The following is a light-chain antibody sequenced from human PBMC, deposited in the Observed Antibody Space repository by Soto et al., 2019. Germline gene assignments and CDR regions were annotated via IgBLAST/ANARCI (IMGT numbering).Light chain of an antibody. Sequence: SSELTQPPSVSVSPGQTASITCSGDKLGDKYACWYQQKPGQSPVLVIYQDSKRPSGIPERFSGSNSGNTATLTISGTQAMDEADYYCQAWDSSTAPNVVFGGGTQLTVL. CDR2: QDS. V-gene: IGLV3-1*01. J-gene: IGLJ2*01. CDR3: QAWDSSTAPNVV. CDR1: KLGDKY.